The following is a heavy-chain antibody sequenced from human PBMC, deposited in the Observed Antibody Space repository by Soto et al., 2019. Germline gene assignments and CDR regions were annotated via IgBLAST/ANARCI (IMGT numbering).Heavy chain of an antibody. CDR3: AKAGRVLLYAFDI. D-gene: IGHD2-21*02. J-gene: IGHJ3*02. CDR2: ISGSGGST. CDR1: GFTFSSYA. Sequence: EVQLLESGGGLVQPGGSLRLSCAASGFTFSSYAMSWVRQAPGKGLEWVSAISGSGGSTYYADSVKGRFTISRDNSNNTLYLQMNSLRAEDTAVYYCAKAGRVLLYAFDIWGQGTMVTVSS. V-gene: IGHV3-23*01.